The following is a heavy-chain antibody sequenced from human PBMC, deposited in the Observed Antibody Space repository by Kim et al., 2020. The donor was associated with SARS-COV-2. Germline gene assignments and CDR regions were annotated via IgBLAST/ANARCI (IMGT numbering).Heavy chain of an antibody. Sequence: GGSLRLSCAASGFTFSSYGMHWVRQAPGKGLEWVAVISYDGSNKYYADSVKGRFTISRDNSKNTLYLQMNSLRAEDTAVYYCARGGKAYSSGWYLDYWG. CDR2: ISYDGSNK. V-gene: IGHV3-33*05. CDR3: ARGGKAYSSGWYLDY. D-gene: IGHD6-19*01. CDR1: GFTFSSYG. J-gene: IGHJ4*01.